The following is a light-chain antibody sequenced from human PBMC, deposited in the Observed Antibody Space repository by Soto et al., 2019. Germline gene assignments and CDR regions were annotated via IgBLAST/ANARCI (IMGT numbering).Light chain of an antibody. J-gene: IGLJ2*01. CDR3: SSYAGSNNVV. CDR2: EVS. V-gene: IGLV2-8*01. Sequence: QSALTQPPSASGSPGQSVTISCTGTSSDVGGYNYVSWYQQHPGKAPKLMIYEVSKRPSGCPDRFSGSKAGNTASLTVSGPQAEDEADYYCSSYAGSNNVVFGGGTKLTVL. CDR1: SSDVGGYNY.